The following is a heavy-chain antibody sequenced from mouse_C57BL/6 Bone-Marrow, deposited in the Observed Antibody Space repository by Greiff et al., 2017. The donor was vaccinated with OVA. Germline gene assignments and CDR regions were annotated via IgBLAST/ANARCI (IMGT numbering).Heavy chain of an antibody. CDR1: GYTFTSYW. CDR2: IDPSDSYT. J-gene: IGHJ2*01. Sequence: QVQLQQPGAELVMPGASVKLSCKASGYTFTSYWMHWVKQRPGQGLEWIGEIDPSDSYTNYTHKFKGKSTLTVDKSSSTAYMQLSSLTSEDSAVYYCARGGYDVGYWGQGTTLTVSS. CDR3: ARGGYDVGY. V-gene: IGHV1-69*01. D-gene: IGHD2-2*01.